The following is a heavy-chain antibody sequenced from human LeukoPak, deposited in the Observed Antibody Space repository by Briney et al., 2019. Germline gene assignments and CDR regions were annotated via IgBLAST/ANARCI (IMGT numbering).Heavy chain of an antibody. D-gene: IGHD3-3*01. V-gene: IGHV3-21*01. Sequence: GGSLRLSCAASGFTFSSYSMNWVRQAPGKGLEWVSSISSSSSYIYYADSVKGRFTISRDNAKNSLYLQMNSMRAEDTAVYYCAGDLADYDFLSGYYTGDVDSYFDYWGQGTLVTVSS. J-gene: IGHJ4*02. CDR3: AGDLADYDFLSGYYTGDVDSYFDY. CDR1: GFTFSSYS. CDR2: ISSSSSYI.